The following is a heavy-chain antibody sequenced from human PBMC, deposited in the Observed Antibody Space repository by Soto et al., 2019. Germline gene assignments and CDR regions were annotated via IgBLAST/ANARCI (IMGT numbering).Heavy chain of an antibody. V-gene: IGHV4-34*01. Sequence: SETLSLTCAVYGGSFSGYYWSWIRQPPGKGLEWIGEINHSGSTNYNPSLKSRVTISVDTSKNQFSLKLSSVTAADTAVYYCVRGSYYDYIWGSYKNYYFEYWGQGTLVTVSS. CDR2: INHSGST. CDR3: VRGSYYDYIWGSYKNYYFEY. D-gene: IGHD3-16*01. CDR1: GGSFSGYY. J-gene: IGHJ4*02.